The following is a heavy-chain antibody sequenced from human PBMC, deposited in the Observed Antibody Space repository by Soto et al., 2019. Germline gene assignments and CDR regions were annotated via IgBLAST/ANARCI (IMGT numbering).Heavy chain of an antibody. D-gene: IGHD3-22*01. V-gene: IGHV3-21*01. CDR1: GFTFSNYA. CDR2: ISSSSSYI. J-gene: IGHJ4*02. CDR3: ARNGAWGYYDSSGYEAGDY. Sequence: EEQLLESGGGLVQPGGSLRLSCAASGFTFSNYAMTWVRQAPGKGLEWVSSISSSSSYIYYADSVKGRFTISRDNAKNSLYLQMNSLRAEDTAVYYCARNGAWGYYDSSGYEAGDYWGQGTLVTVSS.